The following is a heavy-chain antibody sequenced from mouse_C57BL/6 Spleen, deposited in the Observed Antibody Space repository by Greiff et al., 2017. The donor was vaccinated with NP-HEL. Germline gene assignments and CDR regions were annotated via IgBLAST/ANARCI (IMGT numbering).Heavy chain of an antibody. V-gene: IGHV1-66*01. CDR2: IYPGSGNT. CDR1: GYSFTSYY. D-gene: IGHD2-2*01. J-gene: IGHJ2*01. CDR3: ARSGDGYEGY. Sequence: QVQLKESGPELVKPGASVKISCKASGYSFTSYYIHWVKQRPGQGLEWIGWIYPGSGNTKYNEKFKGKATLTADTSSSTAYMQLSSLTSEDSAVYYCARSGDGYEGYWGQGTTLTVSS.